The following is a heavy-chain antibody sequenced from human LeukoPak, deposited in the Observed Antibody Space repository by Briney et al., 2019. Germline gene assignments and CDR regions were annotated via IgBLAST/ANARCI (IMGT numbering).Heavy chain of an antibody. V-gene: IGHV1-8*03. Sequence: ASVKVSCKASGYTFTSYDINWVRQATGQGLEWMGWMNPNSGNTGYAQKFQGRVTITRNTSISTAYMELSSLRSEDTAVYYCAKDYGQWLVPGDAFDIWGQGTMVTVSS. CDR1: GYTFTSYD. CDR3: AKDYGQWLVPGDAFDI. J-gene: IGHJ3*02. CDR2: MNPNSGNT. D-gene: IGHD6-19*01.